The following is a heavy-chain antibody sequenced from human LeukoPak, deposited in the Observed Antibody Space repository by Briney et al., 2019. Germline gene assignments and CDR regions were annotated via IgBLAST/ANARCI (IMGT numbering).Heavy chain of an antibody. CDR2: IYHSGST. D-gene: IGHD6-6*01. CDR3: AREEASSSSFDY. J-gene: IGHJ4*02. V-gene: IGHV4-38-2*02. CDR1: GYSISSGYY. Sequence: SETLSLTCTVSGYSISSGYYWGWIRQPPGKGLEWIGSIYHSGSTYYNPSLKSRVTISVDTSKNQFSLKLSSVTAADTAVYYCAREEASSSSFDYWGQGTLVTVSS.